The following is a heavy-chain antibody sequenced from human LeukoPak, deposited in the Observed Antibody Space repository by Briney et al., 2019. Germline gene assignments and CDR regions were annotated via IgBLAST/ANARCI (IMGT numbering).Heavy chain of an antibody. V-gene: IGHV3-23*01. CDR3: ARDRSTDAISEF. CDR2: ITAGDGAT. D-gene: IGHD1-1*01. Sequence: PGGSLRLSCAASGFNFKTYTLTWVRQAPGKRPVWLSSITAGDGATYYADSVRGRFTISRDYSRNTVYLHLSGLRAEDTAVYYCARDRSTDAISEFWGQGTLVAVSS. J-gene: IGHJ4*02. CDR1: GFNFKTYT.